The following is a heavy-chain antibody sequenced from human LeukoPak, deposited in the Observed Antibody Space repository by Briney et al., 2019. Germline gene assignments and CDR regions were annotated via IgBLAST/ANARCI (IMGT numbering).Heavy chain of an antibody. J-gene: IGHJ4*02. Sequence: SSQTLSLTCTVSAGSITSGGYDWSWLRQHPGNGLEWIGYIYYSGSSYYNPSLKRRVTISVDTSKNQFSLKLSSVTAGDTAVYYCARGLVPTGVDYWGQGTLVSVS. V-gene: IGHV4-31*03. CDR1: AGSITSGGYD. CDR2: IYYSGSS. D-gene: IGHD1-14*01. CDR3: ARGLVPTGVDY.